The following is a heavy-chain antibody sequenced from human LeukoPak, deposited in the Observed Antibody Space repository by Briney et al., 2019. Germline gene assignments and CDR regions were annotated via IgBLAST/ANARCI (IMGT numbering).Heavy chain of an antibody. CDR2: IGNDAKTT. CDR3: TKEGLPSGSSWSAWFDP. Sequence: GGSLRLSCTASGFTFSTYGMHWVRQAPGKGLEWVAVIGNDAKTTYYADSVKGRFTISRDNSKNTLYLQMNSLKPEDTAVYYCTKEGLPSGSSWSAWFDPWGQGTLVTVSS. CDR1: GFTFSTYG. J-gene: IGHJ5*02. D-gene: IGHD3-10*01. V-gene: IGHV3-30*18.